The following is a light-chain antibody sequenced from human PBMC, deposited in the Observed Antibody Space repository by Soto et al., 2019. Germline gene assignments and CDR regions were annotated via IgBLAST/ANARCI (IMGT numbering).Light chain of an antibody. CDR3: QQYNNWPSWT. J-gene: IGKJ1*01. CDR2: GAS. V-gene: IGKV3-15*01. CDR1: QSVSSN. Sequence: EIVMTPSPATLSVSPGDRTTLSCRASQSVSSNLAWYQQKPGQAPRLLIYGASTRAPGIPARFSGSGSGTEFTLTISSLQSEDFAVYYCQQYNNWPSWTFGQGTKVDI.